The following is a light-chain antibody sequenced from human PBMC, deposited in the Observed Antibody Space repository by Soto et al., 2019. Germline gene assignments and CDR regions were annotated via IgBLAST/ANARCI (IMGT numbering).Light chain of an antibody. V-gene: IGKV3-15*01. J-gene: IGKJ4*01. Sequence: EIVMTQSPATLSVSPGERATLSFRASQSVSTNLAWYQQKPGQAPRLLIYGASTRATGIPARFSGSGSGTEFTLTITSLQSEDFVVYYCQQYNNWPPLTFGGGTKVDIK. CDR3: QQYNNWPPLT. CDR1: QSVSTN. CDR2: GAS.